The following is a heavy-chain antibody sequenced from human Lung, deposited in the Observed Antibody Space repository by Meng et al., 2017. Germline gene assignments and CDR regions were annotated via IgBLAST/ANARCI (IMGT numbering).Heavy chain of an antibody. CDR3: ARDEDISAAGKLFGDY. CDR1: GYNFPDYW. Sequence: QVQLVQAGLVVKKPGASVKVSCKPSGYNFPDYWLHWVRRAPGQGLEWMGRIDPKSGDTHYAQRFQGRVTMTGDTSISTAYMELSGLRSDDTAMYYCARDEDISAAGKLFGDYWGQGTLVTVSS. V-gene: IGHV1-2*06. D-gene: IGHD6-13*01. J-gene: IGHJ4*02. CDR2: IDPKSGDT.